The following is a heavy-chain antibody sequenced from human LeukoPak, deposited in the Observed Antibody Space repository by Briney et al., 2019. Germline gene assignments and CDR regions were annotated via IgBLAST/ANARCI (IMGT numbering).Heavy chain of an antibody. CDR3: ARRGLHDYGDSYYFDY. D-gene: IGHD4-17*01. Sequence: GGSLRLSCAASGFTFSSYAMHWVRQAPGKGLEWVAVISYDGSNKYYADSVKGRFTISRDNSKNTLYLQMNSLRAEDTAVYYCARRGLHDYGDSYYFDYWGQGTLDTVSS. J-gene: IGHJ4*02. V-gene: IGHV3-30*04. CDR2: ISYDGSNK. CDR1: GFTFSSYA.